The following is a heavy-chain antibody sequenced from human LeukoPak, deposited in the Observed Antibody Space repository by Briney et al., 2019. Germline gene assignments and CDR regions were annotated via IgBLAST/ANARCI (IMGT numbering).Heavy chain of an antibody. V-gene: IGHV3-48*03. CDR2: FAGSDTTT. CDR3: TTLGYHLDS. D-gene: IGHD5-18*01. CDR1: GFDFGAYE. Sequence: GSLRLSCAASGFDFGAYEMNWVRQAPGKGLEWVAYFAGSDTTTYYAYSVKGRFTISRDNARNSLYLQMNSLRAEDTALYYCTTLGYHLDSWGQGTLVTVSS. J-gene: IGHJ4*02.